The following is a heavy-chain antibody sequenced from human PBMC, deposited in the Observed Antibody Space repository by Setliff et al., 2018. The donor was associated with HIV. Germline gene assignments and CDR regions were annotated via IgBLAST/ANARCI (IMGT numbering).Heavy chain of an antibody. CDR2: VIPSFATA. V-gene: IGHV1-69*13. J-gene: IGHJ3*01. D-gene: IGHD1-1*01. CDR1: GYTFTDYT. Sequence: SVKVSCKASGYTFTDYTIHWVRQAPGQRLEWMGGVIPSFATANYAQKFQGRITITADELTSTVYMDLNSLKSEDSAVYYCANPHDGGAFDVWGQGTAVTVSS. CDR3: ANPHDGGAFDV.